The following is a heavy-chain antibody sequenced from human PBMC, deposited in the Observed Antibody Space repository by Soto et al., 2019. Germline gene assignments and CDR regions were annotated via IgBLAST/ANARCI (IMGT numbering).Heavy chain of an antibody. CDR3: AREVLHASSRSFDY. D-gene: IGHD4-4*01. V-gene: IGHV3-30-3*01. CDR1: GFTFSSYA. J-gene: IGHJ4*02. CDR2: ISYDGSNK. Sequence: LRLSCAASGFTFSSYAMHWVRQAPGKGLEWVAVISYDGSNKYYADSVKGRFTISRDNSKNTLYLQMNSLRAEDTAVYYCAREVLHASSRSFDYWGQGTLVTVSS.